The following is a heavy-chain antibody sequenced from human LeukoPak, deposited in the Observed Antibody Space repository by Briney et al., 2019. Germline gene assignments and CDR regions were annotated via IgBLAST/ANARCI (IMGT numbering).Heavy chain of an antibody. CDR3: AKGSLGSWYYFDY. CDR2: IAYDGSRA. J-gene: IGHJ4*02. D-gene: IGHD6-13*01. CDR1: GFTFGGYG. Sequence: GGSLRLSCAGSGFTFGGYGMHWFRQTPGKGLEWVAVIAYDGSRAFYADSVKGRFTISRDNSKNTLYLQMNSLRAEDTAVYYCAKGSLGSWYYFDYWGQGTLVTVSS. V-gene: IGHV3-33*03.